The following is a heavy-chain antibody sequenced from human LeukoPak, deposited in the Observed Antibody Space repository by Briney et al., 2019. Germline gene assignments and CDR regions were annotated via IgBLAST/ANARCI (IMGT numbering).Heavy chain of an antibody. CDR1: GYTLTELS. J-gene: IGHJ4*02. CDR3: ATVRLYSSGWYWAYYFDY. V-gene: IGHV1-24*01. Sequence: GASVKVSCTVSGYTLTELSMHWVRQAPGKGLEWMGGFDPEDGETIYAQKFQGRVTMTEDTSTDTAYMELSSLRSEDTAVYYCATVRLYSSGWYWAYYFDYWGQGTLVTVSS. CDR2: FDPEDGET. D-gene: IGHD6-19*01.